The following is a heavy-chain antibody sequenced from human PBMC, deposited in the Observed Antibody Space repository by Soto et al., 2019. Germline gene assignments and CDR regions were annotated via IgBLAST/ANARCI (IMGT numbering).Heavy chain of an antibody. CDR2: IWYDGSNK. CDR1: GFTFSSYG. Sequence: QVQLVESGGGVVQPGRSLRLSCAASGFTFSSYGMHWVRQAPGKGLEWVAVIWYDGSNKYYADSVKGRFTISRDNSKNTLYLQMNSLRAEDTAVYYCAGSSYYDFWSGSYGMDVWGQGTTVTVSS. J-gene: IGHJ6*02. CDR3: AGSSYYDFWSGSYGMDV. D-gene: IGHD3-3*01. V-gene: IGHV3-33*01.